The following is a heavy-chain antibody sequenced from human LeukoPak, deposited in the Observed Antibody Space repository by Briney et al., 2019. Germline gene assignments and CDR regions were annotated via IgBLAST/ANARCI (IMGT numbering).Heavy chain of an antibody. V-gene: IGHV1-18*01. CDR2: ISAYNGNT. D-gene: IGHD3-10*01. CDR1: GYTFTNYG. Sequence: GASVKVSCKASGYTFTNYGISWVRQAPGQGLEWMGWISAYNGNTNYAQKLQGRVTMTTDTSTSTAYMELRSLRSDDTAVYYCARDGLSYYYGSGSYIQNYYYYYMDVWGKGTTVTVSS. CDR3: ARDGLSYYYGSGSYIQNYYYYYMDV. J-gene: IGHJ6*03.